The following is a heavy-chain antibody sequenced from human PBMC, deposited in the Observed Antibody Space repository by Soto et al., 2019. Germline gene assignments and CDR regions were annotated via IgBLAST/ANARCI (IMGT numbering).Heavy chain of an antibody. Sequence: GGSLRLSCAASGFTFSSYAMHWVRQAPGKGLEWVAVISYDGSNKYYADSVKGRFTISRDNSKNTLYLQMNSLRAEDTAVYYCARDISSGNYYYGMDVWGQGTTVTVSS. J-gene: IGHJ6*02. CDR1: GFTFSSYA. D-gene: IGHD3-22*01. CDR2: ISYDGSNK. V-gene: IGHV3-30-3*01. CDR3: ARDISSGNYYYGMDV.